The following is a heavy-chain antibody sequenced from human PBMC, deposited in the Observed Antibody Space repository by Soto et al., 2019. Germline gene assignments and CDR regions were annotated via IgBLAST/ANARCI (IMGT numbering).Heavy chain of an antibody. Sequence: GGSLRLSCAASGFTFSSYSMNWVRQAPGKGLEWVSYISSSSSTIYYADSVKGRFTISRDNAKNSLYLQMNSLRAEDTAVYYCSKPRSSLRWPPFDPWGHGTLVTVSS. V-gene: IGHV3-48*01. CDR2: ISSSSSTI. CDR1: GFTFSSYS. CDR3: SKPRSSLRWPPFDP. J-gene: IGHJ5*02. D-gene: IGHD2-21*01.